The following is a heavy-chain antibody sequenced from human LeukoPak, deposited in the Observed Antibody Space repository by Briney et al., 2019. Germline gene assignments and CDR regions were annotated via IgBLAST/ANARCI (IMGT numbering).Heavy chain of an antibody. CDR2: IWYDGSNK. D-gene: IGHD6-13*01. V-gene: IGHV3-33*01. J-gene: IGHJ5*02. Sequence: GGSPRLSCAASGFTFSSYGMHWVRQAPGKGLEWVSVIWYDGSNKYYADSVKGRFTISRDNSKNTLYLQMNSLRAEDTAVYYCERDINEQQRDPVAGLSWFDPWSEGTLVPVSS. CDR1: GFTFSSYG. CDR3: ERDINEQQRDPVAGLSWFDP.